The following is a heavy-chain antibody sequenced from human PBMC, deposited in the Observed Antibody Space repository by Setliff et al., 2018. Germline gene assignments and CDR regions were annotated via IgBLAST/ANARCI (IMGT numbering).Heavy chain of an antibody. CDR2: IYTSGST. Sequence: PSEILSLTCTVSGGSISSGSYYWSWIRQPAGKGLEWIGHIYTSGSTNYNPSLKSRVTISVDTSKNQFSLKLSSVTAADTAVYYCASYRQDVNYWGQGTLVTVSS. CDR3: ASYRQDVNY. CDR1: GGSISSGSYY. J-gene: IGHJ4*02. D-gene: IGHD4-4*01. V-gene: IGHV4-61*09.